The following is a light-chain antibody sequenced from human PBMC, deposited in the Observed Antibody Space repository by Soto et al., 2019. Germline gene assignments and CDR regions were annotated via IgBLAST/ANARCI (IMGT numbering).Light chain of an antibody. CDR3: QPYGSSQS. CDR1: QSVSSSY. CDR2: GAS. Sequence: EIVLTQSPGTLSLSPGERATLSCRASQSVSSSYLAWYQQKPGQAPRLLIYGASSRATGIPDRFSGSGYGTDFTLTISSLEPEDAAVYYCQPYGSSQSFGQGTKVEIK. V-gene: IGKV3-20*01. J-gene: IGKJ1*01.